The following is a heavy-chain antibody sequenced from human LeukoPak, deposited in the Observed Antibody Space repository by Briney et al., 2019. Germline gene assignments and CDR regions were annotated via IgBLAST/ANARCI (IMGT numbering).Heavy chain of an antibody. Sequence: ASVTVSCKTSGYTFTGYYIHWVRQAPGQGLEWMGWINPNSGGTNYAQKFQGRVTMTRDTSISTAYMELSRLRSDDTAVYYCARTYYESIGHDYWGQGTLVTVSS. J-gene: IGHJ4*02. D-gene: IGHD3-22*01. V-gene: IGHV1-2*02. CDR2: INPNSGGT. CDR3: ARTYYESIGHDY. CDR1: GYTFTGYY.